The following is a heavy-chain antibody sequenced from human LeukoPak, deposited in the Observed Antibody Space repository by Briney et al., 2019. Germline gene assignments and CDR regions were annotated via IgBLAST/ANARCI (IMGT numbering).Heavy chain of an antibody. V-gene: IGHV3-30*02. Sequence: AGGSLRLSCAASGFTFSSYSMNWVRQAPGKGLEWVAFIRYDGSNKYYADSVKGRFTISRDNAKNSLYLQMNSLRAEDTAVYFCAGHYDSSGYRVDVFDIWGQGTMVTVSS. CDR3: AGHYDSSGYRVDVFDI. J-gene: IGHJ3*02. CDR2: IRYDGSNK. D-gene: IGHD3-22*01. CDR1: GFTFSSYS.